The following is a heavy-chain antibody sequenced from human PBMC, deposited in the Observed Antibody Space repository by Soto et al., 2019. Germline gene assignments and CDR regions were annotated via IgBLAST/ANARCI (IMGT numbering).Heavy chain of an antibody. J-gene: IGHJ6*02. Sequence: PSETLSLTCTVSGGSISSSSYYWGWIRQPPGKGLEWIGSIYYSGSTYYNPSLKSRVTISVDTSKNQFSLKLSSVTAADTAVYYCARVFNYYYYGMDVWGQGTTVTVSS. V-gene: IGHV4-39*01. CDR1: GGSISSSSYY. CDR3: ARVFNYYYYGMDV. CDR2: IYYSGST.